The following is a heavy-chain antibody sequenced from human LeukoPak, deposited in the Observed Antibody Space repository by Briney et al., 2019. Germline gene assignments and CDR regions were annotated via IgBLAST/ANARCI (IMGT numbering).Heavy chain of an antibody. V-gene: IGHV4-61*02. CDR3: ARVTYGSGTYGAFDY. J-gene: IGHJ4*02. CDR1: GDSISRGDYY. Sequence: SETLSLTCTVSGDSISRGDYYWRWIRQPAGKGLEWIGRISSSGSTNYNPPLKSRVTISVDTSKNQFSLKLSSVTAADTAVYYCARVTYGSGTYGAFDYWGQGTLVTVSS. CDR2: ISSSGST. D-gene: IGHD3-10*01.